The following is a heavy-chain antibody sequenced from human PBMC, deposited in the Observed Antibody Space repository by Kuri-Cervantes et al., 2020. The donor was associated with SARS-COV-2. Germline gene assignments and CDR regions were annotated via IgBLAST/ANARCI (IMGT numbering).Heavy chain of an antibody. J-gene: IGHJ6*02. CDR1: GGSMNSGFYY. V-gene: IGHV4-30-4*02. CDR3: ARADSNKYYYGMDV. CDR2: IYYSGTT. D-gene: IGHD4-11*01. Sequence: SETLSLTCSVSGGSMNSGFYYWSWIRQPPGKGLEWIGYIYYSGTTYYNPSLKSRVTISVDTSKNQFSLKLSSVTAADPAVYYCARADSNKYYYGMDVWGQGTTVTVSS.